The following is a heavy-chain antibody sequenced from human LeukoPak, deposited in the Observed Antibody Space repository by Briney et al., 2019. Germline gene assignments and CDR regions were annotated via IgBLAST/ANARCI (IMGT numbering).Heavy chain of an antibody. CDR1: GYTFTGYY. CDR2: INPNSGGT. J-gene: IGHJ4*02. Sequence: GASVKVSCKASGYTFTGYYMHWVRQAPGQGLEWMGWINPNSGGTNYAQKFQGRVTMTRDTSISTAYMELSRLRSDGTAVYYCARDLAYYYGSGSYGRWGQGTLVTVSS. V-gene: IGHV1-2*02. D-gene: IGHD3-10*01. CDR3: ARDLAYYYGSGSYGR.